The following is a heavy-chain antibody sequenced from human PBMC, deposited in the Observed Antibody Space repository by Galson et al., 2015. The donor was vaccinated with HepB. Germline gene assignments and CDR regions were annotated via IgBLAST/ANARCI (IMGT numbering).Heavy chain of an antibody. Sequence: SVKASCKASGGTFSSYAISWVRQAPGQGLEWMGGVIPIFGTANYAQKFQGRVTITADKSTSTAYMELSSLRSEDTAVYYCARDLSIAERYYFDYWGQGTLVTVSS. CDR1: GGTFSSYA. J-gene: IGHJ4*02. D-gene: IGHD6-6*01. V-gene: IGHV1-69*06. CDR3: ARDLSIAERYYFDY. CDR2: VIPIFGTA.